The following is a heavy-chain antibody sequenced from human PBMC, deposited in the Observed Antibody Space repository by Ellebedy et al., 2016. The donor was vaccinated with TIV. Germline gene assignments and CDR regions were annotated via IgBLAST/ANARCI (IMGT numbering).Heavy chain of an antibody. V-gene: IGHV3-23*01. CDR3: AKDTGDWLFDY. CDR2: ISGSGGST. CDR1: GFTFSSYA. D-gene: IGHD2-21*02. Sequence: GESLKISCAASGFTFSSYAMSWVRQAPGKGLEWVSAISGSGGSTYYADSVKGRFTISRDNSKNTLYLQMNSLRAEDTALYYCAKDTGDWLFDYWGQGTLVTVSS. J-gene: IGHJ4*02.